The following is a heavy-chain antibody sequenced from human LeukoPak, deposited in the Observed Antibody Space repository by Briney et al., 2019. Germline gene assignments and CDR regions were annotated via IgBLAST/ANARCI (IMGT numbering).Heavy chain of an antibody. CDR2: IGTAGHT. V-gene: IGHV3-13*01. CDR3: ARVAKERVGGVYYFDY. CDR1: GFTFSDYD. Sequence: PGGSLRLSCAASGFTFSDYDMHWVRQPTGKGLEWVAAIGTAGHTYYTGSVKGRFTISRENAKNSLYLQMNSLRAEDTAVYYCARVAKERVGGVYYFDYWGQGTLVTVSS. D-gene: IGHD1-1*01. J-gene: IGHJ4*02.